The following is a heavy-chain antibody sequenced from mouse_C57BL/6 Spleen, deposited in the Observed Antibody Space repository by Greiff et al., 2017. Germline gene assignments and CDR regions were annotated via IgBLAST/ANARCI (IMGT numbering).Heavy chain of an antibody. CDR1: GYTFTDYN. CDR2: INPNNGGT. D-gene: IGHD1-1*01. J-gene: IGHJ3*01. V-gene: IGHV1-18*01. CDR3: ARKPSQHYCSSYWFAY. Sequence: EVQLVESGPELVKPGASVKIPCKASGYTFTDYNMDWVKQSHGKSLEWIGDINPNNGGTIYNQKFKGKATLTVDKSSSTAYMELRSLTSEDTAVYYCARKPSQHYCSSYWFAYWGQGTLVTVSA.